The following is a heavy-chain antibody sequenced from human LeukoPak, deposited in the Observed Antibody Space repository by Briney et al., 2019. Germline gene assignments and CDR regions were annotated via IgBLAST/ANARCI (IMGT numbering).Heavy chain of an antibody. D-gene: IGHD3-10*01. V-gene: IGHV3-74*01. CDR3: ARGGYYGSGSDHDY. Sequence: GGSLRLSCAAAGFTFSNYWMHWVRHAPGKGLVLVSRINTDGSDTSYADSVKGRFTISRDNAKNTLYLQMNSLRAEDTAVYYCARGGYYGSGSDHDYWGQGILVTVSS. J-gene: IGHJ4*02. CDR1: GFTFSNYW. CDR2: INTDGSDT.